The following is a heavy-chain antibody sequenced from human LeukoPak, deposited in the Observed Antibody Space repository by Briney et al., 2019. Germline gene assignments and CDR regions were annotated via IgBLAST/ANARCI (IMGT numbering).Heavy chain of an antibody. Sequence: SVKVSCKASGGTFSSYAISWVRQAPGQGLEWMGRIIPILGIANYAQKFQGRVTITADKSTSTAYMELSSLRAEDTAVYYCARPSTTYYSDSSGYYLFDYWGQGTLVTVSS. CDR2: IIPILGIA. V-gene: IGHV1-69*04. CDR3: ARPSTTYYSDSSGYYLFDY. D-gene: IGHD3-22*01. CDR1: GGTFSSYA. J-gene: IGHJ4*02.